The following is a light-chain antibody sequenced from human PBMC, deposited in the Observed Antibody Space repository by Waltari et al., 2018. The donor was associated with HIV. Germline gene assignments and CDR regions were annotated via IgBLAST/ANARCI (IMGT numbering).Light chain of an antibody. CDR1: SSHIGPIHY. CDR3: QSYDTSLSGVV. V-gene: IGLV1-40*01. CDR2: GNS. Sequence: QSVLTQPPSVSGAPGQRVTISCTGSSSHIGPIHYVPWYQQVPGTAPKLLMYGNSNRPSGVPDRFSGSKSGTSASLAIAGLQAEDEADYYCQSYDTSLSGVVFGGGTKLTVL. J-gene: IGLJ2*01.